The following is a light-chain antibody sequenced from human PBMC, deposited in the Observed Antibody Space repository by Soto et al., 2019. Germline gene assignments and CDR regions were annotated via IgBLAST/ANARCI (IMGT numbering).Light chain of an antibody. Sequence: QLTQSPSSLSASVGDRVTITCRASQGISSNLAWYQQKPGRAPKLLIFGASTLQSGVPSRFSGSGSGTDFTLTISSLQPEDFATYYCQQTDSTPYTFGQGTKLEI. CDR3: QQTDSTPYT. CDR2: GAS. J-gene: IGKJ2*01. CDR1: QGISSN. V-gene: IGKV1-9*01.